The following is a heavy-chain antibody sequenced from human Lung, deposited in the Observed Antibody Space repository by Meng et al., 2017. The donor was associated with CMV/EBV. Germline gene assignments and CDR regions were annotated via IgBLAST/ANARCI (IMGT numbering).Heavy chain of an antibody. D-gene: IGHD3-16*01. Sequence: GEXXKISCAASGFTFSAYAMNWVRQTPGKGLEWVSSISTTSTYIYYSDSVKGRFTISRDNAKNSLYLQMSSLRAEDTALYYCARSWDGMDVWGQGTTVTVS. J-gene: IGHJ6*02. CDR1: GFTFSAYA. CDR2: ISTTSTYI. V-gene: IGHV3-21*04. CDR3: ARSWDGMDV.